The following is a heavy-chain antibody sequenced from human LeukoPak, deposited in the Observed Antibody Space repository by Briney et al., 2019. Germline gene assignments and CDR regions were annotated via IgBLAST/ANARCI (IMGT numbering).Heavy chain of an antibody. CDR3: ARDRGPRTHLKTYYYGSGIYYMDV. D-gene: IGHD3-10*01. J-gene: IGHJ6*03. CDR2: IYYSGST. V-gene: IGHV4-59*01. Sequence: SETLSLTCTVAGGSISSYYWSWIRQPPGKGLEWIGYIYYSGSTHYNPSLKSRVTLSVDTSKNQFSLKLSSVTAADTAVYYCARDRGPRTHLKTYYYGSGIYYMDVWGKGTTVTISS. CDR1: GGSISSYY.